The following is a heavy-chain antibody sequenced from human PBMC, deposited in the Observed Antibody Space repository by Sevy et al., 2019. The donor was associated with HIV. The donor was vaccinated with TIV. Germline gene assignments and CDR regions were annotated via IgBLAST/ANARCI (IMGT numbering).Heavy chain of an antibody. CDR1: GGSISSYY. CDR2: IYYSGST. J-gene: IGHJ5*02. V-gene: IGHV4-59*12. CDR3: ARSPPIVVVPGAPSWFDP. D-gene: IGHD2-2*01. Sequence: SETLSLTCTVSGGSISSYYWSWIRQPPGKGLEWIGYIYYSGSTNYNPSLKSRVTISVDTSKNQFSLKLSSVTAADTAVYYCARSPPIVVVPGAPSWFDPWGQGTLVNVSS.